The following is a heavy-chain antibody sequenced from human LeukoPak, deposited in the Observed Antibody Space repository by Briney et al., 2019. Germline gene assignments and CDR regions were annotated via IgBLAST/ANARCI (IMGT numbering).Heavy chain of an antibody. CDR1: GYTFTSYG. V-gene: IGHV1-18*01. D-gene: IGHD2-8*01. Sequence: ASVKVSCKASGYTFTSYGISWVRQAPRQGLEWMGWISAYNGNTNYAQKLQGRVTMTTDTSTSTAYMELRSLRSDDTAVYYCARDLTPTLGYCTNGVCRDYYYGMDVWGQGTTVTVSS. CDR2: ISAYNGNT. CDR3: ARDLTPTLGYCTNGVCRDYYYGMDV. J-gene: IGHJ6*02.